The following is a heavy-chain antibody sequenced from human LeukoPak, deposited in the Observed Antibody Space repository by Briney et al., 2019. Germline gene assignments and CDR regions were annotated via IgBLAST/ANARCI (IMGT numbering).Heavy chain of an antibody. CDR1: GGSISSGSYY. Sequence: PSETLSLTCTVSGGSISSGSYYWSWIRQPAGKGLEWIGRIYTSGSTNYNPSFKSRVTISIDTSKNQFSLKLSSVTAADTAMYYCAKYSGYDRGNYYYYYMDVWGKGTTVTVSS. J-gene: IGHJ6*03. V-gene: IGHV4-61*02. CDR2: IYTSGST. D-gene: IGHD5-12*01. CDR3: AKYSGYDRGNYYYYYMDV.